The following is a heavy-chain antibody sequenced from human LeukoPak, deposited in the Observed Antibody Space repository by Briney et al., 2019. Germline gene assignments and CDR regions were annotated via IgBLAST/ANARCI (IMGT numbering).Heavy chain of an antibody. Sequence: PGGSLRLSCAVSGFTFSSYSMNWVRQAPGKGLEWVSFISTSSIYIYYADSVKGRFTISRDNAKNSLYLQMNSLRAEDTAVYYCARGPVSRHVDTAMVVYGYWGQGTLVTVSS. CDR2: ISTSSIYI. CDR1: GFTFSSYS. V-gene: IGHV3-21*01. CDR3: ARGPVSRHVDTAMVVYGY. J-gene: IGHJ4*02. D-gene: IGHD5-18*01.